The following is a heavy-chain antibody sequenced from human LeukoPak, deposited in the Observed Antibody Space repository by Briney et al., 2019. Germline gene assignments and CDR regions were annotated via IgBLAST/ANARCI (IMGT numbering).Heavy chain of an antibody. D-gene: IGHD1-26*01. CDR3: ARHHSNTYYAFFQY. V-gene: IGHV4-39*01. CDR2: VYHSGSA. CDR1: GGSISSNSYY. Sequence: KLSETLSLTCTVSGGSISSNSYYWAWLRQPPGKGLEWIGTVYHSGSAYYNPSLKSRVTISVDTSKNQFSLKLFAVAAADTAMYYCARHHSNTYYAFFQYWGQGTLLTVSS. J-gene: IGHJ1*01.